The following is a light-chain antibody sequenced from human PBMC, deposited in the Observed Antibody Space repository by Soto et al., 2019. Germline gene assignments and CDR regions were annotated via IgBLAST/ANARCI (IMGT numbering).Light chain of an antibody. J-gene: IGKJ1*01. CDR1: QTIDNT. CDR3: QQYNDWPLT. V-gene: IGKV3-15*01. CDR2: DAS. Sequence: EIVMTQSPATLSLSPGERATLSCRASQTIDNTLAWYQRKPGQAPRLLIYDASTRATGVPARFSGSGSGTDFTLTISSLQSEDFALYYCQQYNDWPLTFGQGTKVEI.